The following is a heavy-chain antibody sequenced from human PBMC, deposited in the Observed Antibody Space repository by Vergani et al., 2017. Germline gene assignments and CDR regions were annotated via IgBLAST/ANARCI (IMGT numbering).Heavy chain of an antibody. CDR2: IYHSGST. D-gene: IGHD3-10*01. J-gene: IGHJ6*02. V-gene: IGHV4-4*03. CDR1: GGSISSSNW. CDR3: ARDRLDYYGSGSYYGYYYGMDV. Sequence: QVQLQESGPGLVKPPGTLSLTCAVSGGSISSSNWWSWVRQPPGKGLEWIGEIYHSGSTNYNPSLKSRVTISVDKSKNQFSLKLSSVTAADTAVYYCARDRLDYYGSGSYYGYYYGMDVWGQGTTVTVSS.